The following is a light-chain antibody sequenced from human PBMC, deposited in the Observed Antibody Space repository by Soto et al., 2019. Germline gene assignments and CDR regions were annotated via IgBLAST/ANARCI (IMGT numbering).Light chain of an antibody. Sequence: QSALTQPPSASGSPGQSVTISCTGTSSDVGGYNYVSWYQQHPGKAPKFIIYEVSKRPSGVPDRFSGSKSGNTASLTVSGLQAEDEADYYCSSYAGSNIVFGGGTKLTVL. CDR1: SSDVGGYNY. CDR3: SSYAGSNIV. V-gene: IGLV2-8*01. J-gene: IGLJ2*01. CDR2: EVS.